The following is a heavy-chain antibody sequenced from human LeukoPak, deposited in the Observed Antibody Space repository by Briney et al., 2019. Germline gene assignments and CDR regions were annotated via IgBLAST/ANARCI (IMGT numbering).Heavy chain of an antibody. CDR1: GYTFTGYY. V-gene: IGHV1-46*01. CDR2: INPSGGST. Sequence: ASVKVSCKASGYTFTGYYMHWVRQAPGQGLEWMGIINPSGGSTSYAQKFQGRVTMTRDMSTSTVYMELSSLRSEDTAVYYCARDRGYNWNYEGDAFDIWGQGTMVTVSS. CDR3: ARDRGYNWNYEGDAFDI. J-gene: IGHJ3*02. D-gene: IGHD1-7*01.